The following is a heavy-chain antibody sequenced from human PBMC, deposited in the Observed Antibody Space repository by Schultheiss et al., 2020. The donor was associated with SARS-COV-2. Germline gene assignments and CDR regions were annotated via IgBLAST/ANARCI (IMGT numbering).Heavy chain of an antibody. CDR3: ARYRYDGGGYYQLDS. V-gene: IGHV1-2*06. D-gene: IGHD3-22*01. Sequence: ASVKVSCKASGYTFTGYYMHWVRQAPGQGLEWMGRINPNSGGTNYAQKFQGRVTMTRDTSISTAYMELSRLRPDDTAVYFCARYRYDGGGYYQLDSWGQGTLVTVSS. J-gene: IGHJ4*02. CDR1: GYTFTGYY. CDR2: INPNSGGT.